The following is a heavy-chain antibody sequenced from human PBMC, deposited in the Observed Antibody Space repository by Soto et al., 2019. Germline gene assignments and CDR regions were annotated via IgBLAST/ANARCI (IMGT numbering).Heavy chain of an antibody. CDR3: ARGIRIYYAMDV. D-gene: IGHD2-15*01. V-gene: IGHV3-74*01. CDR1: GFTFSSYW. Sequence: EVQLVESGGGLVQPGGSLRLSCEASGFTFSSYWMHWVRQVPGKGLVWVSRLNGDGTTTNYEDSVKGRFTISRDNAKNTVYLQMSSLRAEDTAVYYCARGIRIYYAMDVWGQGTTVTVSS. J-gene: IGHJ6*02. CDR2: LNGDGTTT.